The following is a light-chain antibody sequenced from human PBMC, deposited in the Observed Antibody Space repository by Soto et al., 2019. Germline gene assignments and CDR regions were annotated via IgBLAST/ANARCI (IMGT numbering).Light chain of an antibody. V-gene: IGKV1-8*01. Sequence: AIRMTQSPSSFSASTGDRVTITCRASQGISSYLAWYQQKPGKAPKLLIYAASTLQSGVPSRFSGSGSGTDFTLTISCLQSEDFATYYCQQYYRYPPTFGQGIKLEIK. J-gene: IGKJ2*01. CDR1: QGISSY. CDR2: AAS. CDR3: QQYYRYPPT.